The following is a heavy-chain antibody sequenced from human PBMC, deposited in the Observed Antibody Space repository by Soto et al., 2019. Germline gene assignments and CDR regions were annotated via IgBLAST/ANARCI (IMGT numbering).Heavy chain of an antibody. CDR3: ATVVPGAEAWFGP. CDR1: GYTFSNYG. CDR2: ISLYSDGT. J-gene: IGHJ5*02. Sequence: ASVKASCKTSGYTFSNYGITWVRQAPGQPLEWLGWISLYSDGTNYAQKFQGRVSMTTDTSTTTAYMQLRSLRSDDTAVYYCATVVPGAEAWFGPWGQGTLVSASS. V-gene: IGHV1-18*01. D-gene: IGHD2-2*01.